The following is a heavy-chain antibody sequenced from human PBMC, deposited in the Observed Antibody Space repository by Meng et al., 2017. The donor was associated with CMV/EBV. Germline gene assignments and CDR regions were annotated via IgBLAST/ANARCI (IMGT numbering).Heavy chain of an antibody. CDR3: ARPTVVGGRPRTFDY. CDR2: MYPRDSDI. J-gene: IGHJ4*02. D-gene: IGHD3-16*01. V-gene: IGHV5-51*01. CDR1: GYSFTSYW. Sequence: GGSLRLSCKASGYSFTSYWIGWVRQTPEKGLEWMGIMYPRDSDIRYSPSFQGQVTISADKSISTAYLQWSTLKASDTAIYYCARPTVVGGRPRTFDYWGQGTLVTVSS.